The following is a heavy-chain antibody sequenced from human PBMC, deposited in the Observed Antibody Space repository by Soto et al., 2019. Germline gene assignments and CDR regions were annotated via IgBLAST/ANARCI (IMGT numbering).Heavy chain of an antibody. CDR1: GFTFSSYG. CDR3: ARDADSSGRTNDWYFDL. J-gene: IGHJ2*01. Sequence: QVQLVESGGGVVQPGRSLRLSCAASGFTFSSYGMHWVRQAPGKGLEWVAVIWYDGGNKYYADSVKGRFTISRDNSKNTLYLQMNSLRAEDTAVYYCARDADSSGRTNDWYFDLWGRGTLVTVSS. D-gene: IGHD6-19*01. CDR2: IWYDGGNK. V-gene: IGHV3-33*01.